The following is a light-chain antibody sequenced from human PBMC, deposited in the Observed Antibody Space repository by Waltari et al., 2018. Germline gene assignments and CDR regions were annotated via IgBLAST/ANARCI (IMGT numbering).Light chain of an antibody. J-gene: IGLJ1*01. CDR1: SRDVGAYNF. CDR2: DVN. Sequence: QSALTQPASVSGSPGQSIALPCAGTSRDVGAYNFVPWYQQHPGKAPKLMIYDVNERPSGVSDRFSGSKSGNTASLTISGLQAEDETDYYCSSFTTSGTYVFGTGTKVTVL. V-gene: IGLV2-14*03. CDR3: SSFTTSGTYV.